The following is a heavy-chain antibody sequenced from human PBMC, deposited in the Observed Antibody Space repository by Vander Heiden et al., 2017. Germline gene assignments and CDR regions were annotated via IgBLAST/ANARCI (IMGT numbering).Heavy chain of an antibody. Sequence: QLHLQESGPGLVKPSETLSLTCSVSGGSIRSSTYHWGWIRQAPVKGLEWIGSFSYSGTTFYNPSLKSRVTISVDTSKNQFSLKLNSVTAADTAVYYCARDNYGYDYFDYWGQGTLVTVSS. CDR1: GGSIRSSTYH. J-gene: IGHJ4*02. V-gene: IGHV4-39*02. CDR2: FSYSGTT. D-gene: IGHD5-18*01. CDR3: ARDNYGYDYFDY.